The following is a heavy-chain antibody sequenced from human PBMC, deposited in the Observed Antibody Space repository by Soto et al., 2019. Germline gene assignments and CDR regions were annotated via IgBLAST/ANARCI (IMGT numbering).Heavy chain of an antibody. CDR1: GFTFSDYY. CDR3: AREGDSSGYYPTRDY. V-gene: IGHV3-11*06. J-gene: IGHJ4*02. D-gene: IGHD3-22*01. Sequence: QVQLVESGGGLVKPGGSLRLSCAASGFTFSDYYMSWIRQAPGKGLEWVSYISSSSSYTNYADSVKGRFTISRDNAKNSLYLQMHSLRAEDTAVYYCAREGDSSGYYPTRDYWGQGTLVTVSS. CDR2: ISSSSSYT.